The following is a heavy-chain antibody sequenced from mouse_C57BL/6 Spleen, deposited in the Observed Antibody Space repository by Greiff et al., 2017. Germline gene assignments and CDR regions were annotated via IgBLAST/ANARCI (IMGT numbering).Heavy chain of an antibody. CDR2: IYPGSGST. CDR3: ARGDYYGSYWYFDV. J-gene: IGHJ1*03. CDR1: GYTFTSYW. Sequence: QVQLQQSGAELVKPGASVKMSCKASGYTFTSYWITWVKQRPGQGLEWIGDIYPGSGSTNYNEKFKSKATLTVDTSSSTAYMQLSSLTSEDSAVYYCARGDYYGSYWYFDVWGTATTVTVSS. V-gene: IGHV1-55*01. D-gene: IGHD1-1*01.